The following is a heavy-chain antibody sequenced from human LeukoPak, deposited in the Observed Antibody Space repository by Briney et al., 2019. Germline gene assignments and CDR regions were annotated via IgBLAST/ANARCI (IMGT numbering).Heavy chain of an antibody. CDR2: IYYSGST. J-gene: IGHJ5*02. CDR1: GGSISSGDYY. V-gene: IGHV4-30-4*01. CDR3: ASSLGYCSSTSCYFWFDP. Sequence: SETLSLTCSVSGGSISSGDYYWSWIRQPPGKGLEWIGYIYYSGSTYYNPSLKSRVTISVDTSKNQFSLKLSSVTAADTAVYYCASSLGYCSSTSCYFWFDPWGQGTLVTVSS. D-gene: IGHD2-2*01.